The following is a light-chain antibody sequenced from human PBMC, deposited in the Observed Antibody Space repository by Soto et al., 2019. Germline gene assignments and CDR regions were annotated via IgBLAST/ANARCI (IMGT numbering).Light chain of an antibody. CDR1: QSVSSY. J-gene: IGKJ5*01. CDR3: QQRSNWPT. V-gene: IGKV3-11*01. Sequence: EIVLTQSPATLSFSPGGRATLSCRASQSVSSYLAWYQQKPGQAPRLLIYDASNRATGIPARFSGSGSGTDFTLTISSLEPEDFAVYYCQQRSNWPTFGQGTRLEIK. CDR2: DAS.